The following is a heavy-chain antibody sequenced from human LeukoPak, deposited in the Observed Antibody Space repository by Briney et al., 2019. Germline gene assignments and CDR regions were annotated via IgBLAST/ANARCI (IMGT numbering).Heavy chain of an antibody. CDR3: ARELSQIVWGGLDY. V-gene: IGHV3-33*05. CDR1: GFIFSHYG. CDR2: IQNDASTE. Sequence: GGSLRLTCAASGFIFSHYGMHWVRQAPGKGLEWVAVIQNDASTENFADSVKGRFTISRDNSKNTVFLQMNSLRVEDTAVYYCARELSQIVWGGLDYGGQGTLVSVSS. D-gene: IGHD2-21*01. J-gene: IGHJ4*02.